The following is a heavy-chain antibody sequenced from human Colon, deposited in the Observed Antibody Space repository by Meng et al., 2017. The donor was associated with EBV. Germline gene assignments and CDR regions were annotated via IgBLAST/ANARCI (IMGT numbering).Heavy chain of an antibody. CDR2: INSNWNT. CDR3: VRVRGDFDY. Sequence: QLRGPGPGLVKPSEPLSSACIVSGDPVSDTNHFWGWVRQAPGKGLEWVGSINSNWNTYSNPSLTSRVTMSLDTSKNQFSLKLSSVTAADTAVYYCVRVRGDFDYWGQGTLVTVSS. CDR1: GDPVSDTNHF. V-gene: IGHV4-39*07. J-gene: IGHJ4*02. D-gene: IGHD3-16*01.